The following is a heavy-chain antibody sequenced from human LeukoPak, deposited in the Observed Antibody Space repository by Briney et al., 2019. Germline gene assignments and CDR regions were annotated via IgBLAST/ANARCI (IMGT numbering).Heavy chain of an antibody. CDR2: ISYDGSNK. CDR1: GFTFNNYA. Sequence: PGGSLRLSCAASGFTFNNYAVHWVRQAPGKGLEWVAVISYDGSNKYYADSVKGRFTISRDNSKNTLYLQMNSLRAEDTAVYYCATSLPGYDFWSGFRSEHDVPGPDYWGQGTLVTVSS. J-gene: IGHJ4*02. CDR3: ATSLPGYDFWSGFRSEHDVPGPDY. D-gene: IGHD3-3*01. V-gene: IGHV3-30-3*01.